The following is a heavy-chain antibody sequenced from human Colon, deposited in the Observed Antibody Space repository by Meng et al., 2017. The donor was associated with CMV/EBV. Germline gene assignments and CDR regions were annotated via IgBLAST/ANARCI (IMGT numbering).Heavy chain of an antibody. D-gene: IGHD3-16*01. Sequence: SETLSLTCTVSGGSVSSGGYYWTWIRQPPGKGLEFIGYVYYSGSTNYNPFFKGRVTISIDTSKNQFSLKLASVTAADTAIYYCTRGNTALWDNDHWGQGTLVTVSS. CDR3: TRGNTALWDNDH. V-gene: IGHV4-61*08. CDR2: VYYSGST. CDR1: GGSVSSGGYY. J-gene: IGHJ4*02.